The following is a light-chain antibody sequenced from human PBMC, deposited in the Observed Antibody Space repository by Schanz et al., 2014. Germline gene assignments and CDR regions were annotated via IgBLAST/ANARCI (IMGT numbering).Light chain of an antibody. Sequence: QSVLTQPPSVSGAPGQRVTISCTGSSSNIGAGYDVHWYQQLPGTAPKLLIHGDTNRPSGVPDRFSASKSGTTASLTVSGLQAEDEADYYCNSYGGSNNLVFGGGTKLTVL. CDR2: GDT. V-gene: IGLV1-40*01. J-gene: IGLJ2*01. CDR1: SSNIGAGYD. CDR3: NSYGGSNNLV.